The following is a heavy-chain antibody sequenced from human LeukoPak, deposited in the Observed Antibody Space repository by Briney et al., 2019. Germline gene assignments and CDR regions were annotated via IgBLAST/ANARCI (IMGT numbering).Heavy chain of an antibody. Sequence: PSQTLSLTCTVSGGSISSGGYYWSWIRQHPGKGLEWIGHIYYSGSTYYNPSLKSRVTISVDTSKNQFSLKLSSVTAADTAVYYCARDTAPQGYYYYGMDVWGQGTTVTVSS. V-gene: IGHV4-31*03. CDR3: ARDTAPQGYYYYGMDV. CDR1: GGSISSGGYY. J-gene: IGHJ6*02. CDR2: IYYSGST.